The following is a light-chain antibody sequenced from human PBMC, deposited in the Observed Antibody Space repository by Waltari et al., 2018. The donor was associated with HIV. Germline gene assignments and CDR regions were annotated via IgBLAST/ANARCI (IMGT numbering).Light chain of an antibody. CDR2: EVS. CDR1: SSDVGGYNY. J-gene: IGLJ3*02. CDR3: SSYTSSSTLRV. Sequence: QSALTQPASVSGSPGQSITISCTGTSSDVGGYNYVSWYQQHPGKAPKLMIYEVSKRPSGGSNRFSGSKSGNTASLTISGLQAEDEADYYCSSYTSSSTLRVFGGGTKLTVL. V-gene: IGLV2-14*01.